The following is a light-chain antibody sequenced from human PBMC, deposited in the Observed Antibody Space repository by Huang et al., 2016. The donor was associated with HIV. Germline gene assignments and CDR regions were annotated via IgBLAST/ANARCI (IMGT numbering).Light chain of an antibody. CDR2: SAS. J-gene: IGKJ2*01. Sequence: AIQVTQSPASLSASVGDRVIITCRASQDVRDDLGWYQQKPGRAPKLLIDSASSLQSGVPSRFSGSGSGTDFTLTISSLQPEDFATYYCLQDFNYPFTFGQGTKLEIK. CDR3: LQDFNYPFT. CDR1: QDVRDD. V-gene: IGKV1-6*01.